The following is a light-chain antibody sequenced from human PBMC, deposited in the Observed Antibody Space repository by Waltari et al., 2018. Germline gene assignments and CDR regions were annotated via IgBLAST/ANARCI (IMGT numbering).Light chain of an antibody. CDR3: SSYSSSIIPWV. CDR2: DVS. Sequence: QSALTQPASVSGSPGLSITISCTGTSSDVGGHNYVSWYQQHPGKAPQLIIYDVSDRPSGVSERFSGSKSGNTASLTISGLQAEDEADYYCSSYSSSIIPWVFGGGTRLTVL. V-gene: IGLV2-14*03. CDR1: SSDVGGHNY. J-gene: IGLJ3*02.